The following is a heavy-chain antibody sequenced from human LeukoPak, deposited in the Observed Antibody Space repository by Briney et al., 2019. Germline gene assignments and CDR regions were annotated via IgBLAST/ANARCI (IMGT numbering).Heavy chain of an antibody. CDR3: ARDGYNFPLGY. D-gene: IGHD5-12*01. Sequence: GSSVKVSCKASGGTFSSYAISWVRQAPGQGLEWMGRIIPILGIANYAQKFQGRVTITADKSTSTAYMELSSLRSEDTAVCYCARDGYNFPLGYWGQGTLVTVSS. V-gene: IGHV1-69*04. J-gene: IGHJ4*02. CDR1: GGTFSSYA. CDR2: IIPILGIA.